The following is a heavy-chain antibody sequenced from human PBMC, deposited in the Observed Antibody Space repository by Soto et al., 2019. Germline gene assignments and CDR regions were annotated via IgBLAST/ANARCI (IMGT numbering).Heavy chain of an antibody. J-gene: IGHJ4*02. CDR1: RASIYTYS. V-gene: IGHV4-4*07. CDR2: IYSSGSA. Sequence: SETLSLTCTVSRASIYTYSWTWIRQPAGKGLQWIGHIYSSGSANYSPSLKSRVSMSVDSSKNQISLKLSSVTAADTAVYYCATIVGANDYWGQGTLVTVSS. D-gene: IGHD1-26*01. CDR3: ATIVGANDY.